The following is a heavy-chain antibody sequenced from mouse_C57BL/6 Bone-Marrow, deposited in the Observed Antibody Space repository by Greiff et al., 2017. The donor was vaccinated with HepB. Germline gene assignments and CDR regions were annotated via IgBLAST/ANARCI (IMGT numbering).Heavy chain of an antibody. Sequence: QVQLQQPGAELVKPGASVKMSCKASGYTFTSYWITWVKQRPGQGLEWIGDIYPGSGSTNYNEKFKSKATLTVDTSSSTAYMQLSSLTSEDSAVYYWARFTGGVYYDYDDAMDYWGQGTSVTVSS. CDR2: IYPGSGST. D-gene: IGHD2-4*01. J-gene: IGHJ4*01. CDR3: ARFTGGVYYDYDDAMDY. CDR1: GYTFTSYW. V-gene: IGHV1-55*01.